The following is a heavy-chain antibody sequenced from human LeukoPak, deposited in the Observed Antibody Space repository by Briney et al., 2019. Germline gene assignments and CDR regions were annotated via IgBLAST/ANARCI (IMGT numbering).Heavy chain of an antibody. V-gene: IGHV1-2*02. CDR1: GYTFTGYY. D-gene: IGHD3-22*01. CDR2: VNPNSGGT. Sequence: VASVKVSCKASGYTFTGYYMHWVRQAPGQGLEWMGWVNPNSGGTNYAQKFQGRVTMTRDTSISTAYMELSRLRSDDTAVYYCATEGSDYDSSGYSQHWGQGTLVTVSS. CDR3: ATEGSDYDSSGYSQH. J-gene: IGHJ1*01.